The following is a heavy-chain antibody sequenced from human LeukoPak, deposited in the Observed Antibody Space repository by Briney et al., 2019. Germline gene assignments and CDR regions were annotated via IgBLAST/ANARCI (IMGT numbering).Heavy chain of an antibody. CDR3: ARDGEQWLVDLFDY. V-gene: IGHV3-7*01. CDR1: GFTFSSYW. D-gene: IGHD6-19*01. J-gene: IGHJ4*02. CDR2: IKQDGSEK. Sequence: GGSLRLSCAASGFTFSSYWMSWVRQAPGKGLEWVANIKQDGSEKYYVDSVKGRFTISRDNAKNSLYLQMNSLRAEDTAVYYCARDGEQWLVDLFDYWGQGTLATVSS.